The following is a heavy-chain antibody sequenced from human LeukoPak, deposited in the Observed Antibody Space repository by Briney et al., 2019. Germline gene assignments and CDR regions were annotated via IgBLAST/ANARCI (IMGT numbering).Heavy chain of an antibody. D-gene: IGHD2-15*01. V-gene: IGHV3-48*03. CDR3: ARGVGLANYYYYMDV. CDR2: IDSSGDTI. Sequence: GGSLRLSCAASGFTFSSYAMSWVRQAPGKGLEWVSYIDSSGDTIHYADSVKGRFTISRDNAKNSLFLQMSSLRVEDMSVYYCARGVGLANYYYYMDVWGRGTTVTISS. J-gene: IGHJ6*03. CDR1: GFTFSSYA.